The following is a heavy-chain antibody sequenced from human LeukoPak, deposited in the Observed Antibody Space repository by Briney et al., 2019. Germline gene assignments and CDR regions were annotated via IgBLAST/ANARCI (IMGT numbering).Heavy chain of an antibody. V-gene: IGHV1-46*01. CDR2: INPSGGST. CDR1: GYTFTIYY. J-gene: IGHJ4*02. Sequence: ASVKVSCKASGYTFTIYYIHWVRQAPGQGLEWMGLINPSGGSTNYAQKFQGRVTMTRDTSTSTVYMELSSLRSEDTAVYYCARDAFSSYGISGYWGQGTLVTVSS. CDR3: ARDAFSSYGISGY. D-gene: IGHD3-9*01.